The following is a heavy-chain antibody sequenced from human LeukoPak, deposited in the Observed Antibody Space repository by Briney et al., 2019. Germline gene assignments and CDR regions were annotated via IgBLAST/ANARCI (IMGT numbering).Heavy chain of an antibody. CDR1: GFTFSSYS. J-gene: IGHJ4*02. D-gene: IGHD3-10*01. Sequence: GGSLRLSCAASGFTFSSYSMNWVRQAPGKGLEWVSSISSSSSYIYYADSVKGRFTISRDNAKNSLYLQMNCLRAEDTAVYYCARGAYGSGRGDDYWGQGTLVTVSS. V-gene: IGHV3-21*01. CDR3: ARGAYGSGRGDDY. CDR2: ISSSSSYI.